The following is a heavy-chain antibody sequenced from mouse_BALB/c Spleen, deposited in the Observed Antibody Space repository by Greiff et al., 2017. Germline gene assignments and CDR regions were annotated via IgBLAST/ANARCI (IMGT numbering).Heavy chain of an antibody. D-gene: IGHD4-1*01. J-gene: IGHJ2*01. CDR2: IRSKSNNYAT. Sequence: VQLKESGGGLVQPKGSLKLSCAASGFTFNTYAMNWVRQAPGKGLEWVARIRSKSNNYATYYADSVKDRFTISSDNSQSMLYLQMNNLKTEDTAMYYCVSLTGTAYWGQGTTLTVSS. CDR1: GFTFNTYA. V-gene: IGHV10-1*02. CDR3: VSLTGTAY.